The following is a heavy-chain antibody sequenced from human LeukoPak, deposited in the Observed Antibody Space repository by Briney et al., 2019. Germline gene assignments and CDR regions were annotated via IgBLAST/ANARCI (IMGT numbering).Heavy chain of an antibody. CDR3: ARTYDGDMDV. D-gene: IGHD3-16*01. CDR1: GDSVSSNSES. J-gene: IGHJ6*03. Sequence: SQTLSLTCVISGDSVSSNSESWNWIRQSPSRGLEWLGRTYYRSKWYNDYAVSVKSRITINPDTSKNQFSLQPNSVTPEDTAVYYCARTYDGDMDVWGKGTTVTVSS. CDR2: TYYRSKWYN. V-gene: IGHV6-1*01.